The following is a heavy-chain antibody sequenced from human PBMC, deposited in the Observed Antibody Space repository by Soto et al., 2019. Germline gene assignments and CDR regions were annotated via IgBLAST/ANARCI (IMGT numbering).Heavy chain of an antibody. CDR2: IYYSGST. CDR1: GGSISSYY. D-gene: IGHD2-21*02. V-gene: IGHV4-59*12. Sequence: SETLSLTCTVSGGSISSYYWSWIRQPPGKGLEWIGYIYYSGSTYYNPSLKSRVTISVDTSKNQFSLKLSSVTAADTAVYYCARVCGGDCLYGMDVWGQGTTVTVSS. CDR3: ARVCGGDCLYGMDV. J-gene: IGHJ6*02.